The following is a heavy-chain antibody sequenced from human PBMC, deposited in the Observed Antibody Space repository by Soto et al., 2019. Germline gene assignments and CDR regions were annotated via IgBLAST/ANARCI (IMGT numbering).Heavy chain of an antibody. D-gene: IGHD2-8*01. CDR3: AIDERYLCLDV. J-gene: IGHJ6*02. CDR1: GFTFSDYY. CDR2: ISSSGSTI. Sequence: QVQLVESGGGLVKPGGSLRLSCAASGFTFSDYYMSWIRQAPGKGLEWVSYISSSGSTIYYADSVKGRFTISSENAKNSLYLKMNSLLAEDTAVYYCAIDERYLCLDVWGLGTRVTVSS. V-gene: IGHV3-11*01.